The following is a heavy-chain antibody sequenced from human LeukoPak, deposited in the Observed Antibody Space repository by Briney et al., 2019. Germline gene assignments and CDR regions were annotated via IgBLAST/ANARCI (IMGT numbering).Heavy chain of an antibody. CDR2: IYYSGST. Sequence: SETLSLTCTVSGGSIGSSSYYWGWIRQPPGKGLEWIRSIYYSGSTYYNPSLKSRVTISVDTSKNQFSLRLSSVTAADTAVYYCARRNDVFDIWGQGTMVTVSS. J-gene: IGHJ3*02. V-gene: IGHV4-39*01. CDR3: ARRNDVFDI. CDR1: GGSIGSSSYY.